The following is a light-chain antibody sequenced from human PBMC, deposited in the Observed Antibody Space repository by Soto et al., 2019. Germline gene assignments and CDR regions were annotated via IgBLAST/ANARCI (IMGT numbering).Light chain of an antibody. CDR2: LGS. V-gene: IGKV2-28*01. CDR1: QSLLHRNGYNY. CDR3: MQALQTPYT. Sequence: IVMTQSPLSLPVTPGEPASISCRSSQSLLHRNGYNYLDWYLQKPGQSPQLLIYLGSNRASGVPDRFSGSGSGTDFTLKISRVDTEDVGVYYCMQALQTPYTFGQGTKLEIK. J-gene: IGKJ2*01.